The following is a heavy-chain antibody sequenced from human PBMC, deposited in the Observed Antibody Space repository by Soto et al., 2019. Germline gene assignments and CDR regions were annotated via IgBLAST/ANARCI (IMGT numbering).Heavy chain of an antibody. CDR2: ISGSSGIT. CDR1: GLTFFNYA. Sequence: GGTLRLSCAAYGLTFFNYAMSWVRQAPGKGLEWVSGISGSSGITDYADSVKGRFTISRDNPKNTMYLQMKSLRAEDAAVYFCAKHSAYYFIQNPYYYNCIDVWGQGTMVTVSS. CDR3: AKHSAYYFIQNPYYYNCIDV. D-gene: IGHD6-25*01. V-gene: IGHV3-23*01. J-gene: IGHJ6*02.